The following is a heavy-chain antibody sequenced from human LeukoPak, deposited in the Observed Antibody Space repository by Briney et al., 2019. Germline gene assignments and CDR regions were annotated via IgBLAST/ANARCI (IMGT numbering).Heavy chain of an antibody. CDR1: GGSISSGGYS. CDR2: IYHSGST. CDR3: AMYYYGSGSYFDP. J-gene: IGHJ5*02. V-gene: IGHV4-30-2*03. Sequence: SQTLSLTCAVSGGSISSGGYSWSWIRQPPGKGLEWIGYIYHSGSTYYNPSLKSRVTISVDTSKNQFSLKLSSVTAADTAVYYCAMYYYGSGSYFDPWGQGTLVTVSS. D-gene: IGHD3-10*01.